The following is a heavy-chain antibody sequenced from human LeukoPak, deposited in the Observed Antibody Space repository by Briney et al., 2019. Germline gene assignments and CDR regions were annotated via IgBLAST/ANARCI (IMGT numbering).Heavy chain of an antibody. J-gene: IGHJ4*02. V-gene: IGHV4-39*01. Sequence: SETLSLTCTVSGDAASRSSYCWGWIRQPPGKGLEWMGTICHSGSTYHNPSLKGRLSIAVDTSKNQFSLNLSPVTAADTAVYYCATRRIIVGATPYFDYWGQGTLVAVSS. CDR1: GDAASRSSYC. D-gene: IGHD2-21*01. CDR2: ICHSGST. CDR3: ATRRIIVGATPYFDY.